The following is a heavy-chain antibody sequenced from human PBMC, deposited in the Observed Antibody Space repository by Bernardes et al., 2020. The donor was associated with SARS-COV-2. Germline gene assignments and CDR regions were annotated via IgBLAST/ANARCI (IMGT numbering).Heavy chain of an antibody. CDR3: ARVVASAYSSGWYNWFDP. D-gene: IGHD6-19*01. CDR2: IYSGGST. Sequence: GGSLRLSCAASGFTFSSYWMSWVRQAPGKGLEWVSVIYSGGSTYYADSVKGRFTISRDNSKNTLYLQMNSLRAEDTAVYYCARVVASAYSSGWYNWFDPWGQGTLVTVSS. V-gene: IGHV3-53*01. CDR1: GFTFSSYW. J-gene: IGHJ5*02.